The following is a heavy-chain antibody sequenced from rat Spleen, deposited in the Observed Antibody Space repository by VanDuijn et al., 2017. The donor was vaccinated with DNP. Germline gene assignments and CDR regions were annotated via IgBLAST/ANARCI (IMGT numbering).Heavy chain of an antibody. Sequence: QVQLKESGPVLVQASETLSLTCTVSGFSLTNYGVIWVRQSPGKGLEWMGIIWGHGNTDYNSALKSRLSINRDPSKSQVFLKMNSMQTDATAIYYCTRESWGYVMDAWGQGASVTVSS. J-gene: IGHJ4*01. CDR3: TRESWGYVMDA. CDR2: IWGHGNT. CDR1: GFSLTNYG. V-gene: IGHV2S75*01. D-gene: IGHD1-7*01.